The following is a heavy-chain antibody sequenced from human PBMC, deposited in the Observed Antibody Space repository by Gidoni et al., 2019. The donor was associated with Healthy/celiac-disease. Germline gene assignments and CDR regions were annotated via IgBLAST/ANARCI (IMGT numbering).Heavy chain of an antibody. D-gene: IGHD6-13*01. CDR2: ISGSGGST. CDR1: GFTFSSYA. J-gene: IGHJ4*02. Sequence: EVQLLESGGGLVQPGGSLRLSCAASGFTFSSYAMSWVRQAPGKGLEWVSAISGSGGSTYYADSVKGRFTISRDNSKNTLYLQMNSLRAEDTAVYYCAKDRGAAAGTGYYFDYWGQGTLVTVSS. V-gene: IGHV3-23*01. CDR3: AKDRGAAAGTGYYFDY.